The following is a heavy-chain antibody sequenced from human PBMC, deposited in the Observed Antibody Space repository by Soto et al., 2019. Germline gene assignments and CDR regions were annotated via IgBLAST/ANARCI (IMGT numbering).Heavy chain of an antibody. CDR3: ARISRPRLRFLEWLLSYYYYGMDV. CDR2: IIPIFGTA. J-gene: IGHJ6*02. Sequence: QVQLVQSGAEVKKPGSSVKVSCKASGGTFSSYAISWVRQAPGQGLEWMGGIIPIFGTANYAQKFQGRVTLTADESTSTAYMELSSLRSEDTAVYYCARISRPRLRFLEWLLSYYYYGMDVWGQGTTVTVSS. V-gene: IGHV1-69*01. CDR1: GGTFSSYA. D-gene: IGHD3-3*01.